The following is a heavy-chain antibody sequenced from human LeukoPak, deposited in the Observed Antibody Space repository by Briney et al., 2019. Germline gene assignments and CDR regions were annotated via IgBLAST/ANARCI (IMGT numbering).Heavy chain of an antibody. CDR2: INHSGST. Sequence: SETLSLTCAVYGESFSGYYWSWLRQPPGKGVEWIGEINHSGSTNYNPSLKSRVTISVDTSKNQFSLKLSSVTAADTAVYYCARSGITIFGVVIGFFDYWGQGTLVTVSS. CDR3: ARSGITIFGVVIGFFDY. CDR1: GESFSGYY. J-gene: IGHJ4*02. D-gene: IGHD3-3*01. V-gene: IGHV4-34*01.